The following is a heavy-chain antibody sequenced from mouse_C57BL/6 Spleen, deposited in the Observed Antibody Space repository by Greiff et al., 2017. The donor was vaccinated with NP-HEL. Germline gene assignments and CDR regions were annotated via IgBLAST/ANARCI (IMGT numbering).Heavy chain of an antibody. CDR1: GFTFSDYG. J-gene: IGHJ3*01. CDR3: ARPHGSSFEAWFAY. D-gene: IGHD1-1*01. CDR2: ISSGSSTI. Sequence: EVKLVESGGGLVKPGGSLKLSCAASGFTFSDYGMHWVRQAPETGLEWVAYISSGSSTIYYADTVKGRFTISRDNAKNTLFLQMTSLRSEDTAMYYCARPHGSSFEAWFAYWGQGTLVTVSA. V-gene: IGHV5-17*01.